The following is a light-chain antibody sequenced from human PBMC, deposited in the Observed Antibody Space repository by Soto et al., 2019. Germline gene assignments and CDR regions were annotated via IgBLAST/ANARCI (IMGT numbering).Light chain of an antibody. V-gene: IGKV1-5*03. J-gene: IGKJ1*01. CDR3: QQYNSYWRT. CDR1: QSISTW. Sequence: DIQMTQSPSTLSASVGDRVTITCRASQSISTWLAWYQQKPGKAPKLLIYTASSLESGVPSRFRGSGSGTEFTLSISSLQPDDFATYYCQQYNSYWRTFGQGTKVEVK. CDR2: TAS.